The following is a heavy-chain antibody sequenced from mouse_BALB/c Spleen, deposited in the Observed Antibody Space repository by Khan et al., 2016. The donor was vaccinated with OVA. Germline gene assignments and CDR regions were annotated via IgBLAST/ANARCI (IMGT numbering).Heavy chain of an antibody. CDR1: GYTFTDFA. D-gene: IGHD1-3*01. J-gene: IGHJ3*01. Sequence: QVQLQQSGAELVRPGVSVKISCKGSGYTFTDFAMHWVKQSHAKSLEWIGVISTYYGDANYNQTFKGKATVTVDKSSSTAYMELARLTSEDSAIYYCARGSGNSRFAYWGQGTLVTVSA. CDR3: ARGSGNSRFAY. CDR2: ISTYYGDA. V-gene: IGHV1S137*01.